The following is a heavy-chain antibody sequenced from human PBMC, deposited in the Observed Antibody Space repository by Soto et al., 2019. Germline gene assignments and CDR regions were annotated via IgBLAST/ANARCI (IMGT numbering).Heavy chain of an antibody. Sequence: QVQLQQWGAGLLKPSETLSLTCAVYGGSFSDYNWSWIRQPPGKGLEWIGEINRSGSTTYNPSLKRRVTIFLDTSKNQFSLKLNSVTAADTAVYYCARGFNLNYYDSSGFYFDPWGQGTLVTVSS. CDR1: GGSFSDYN. V-gene: IGHV4-34*01. CDR2: INRSGST. J-gene: IGHJ5*02. CDR3: ARGFNLNYYDSSGFYFDP. D-gene: IGHD3-22*01.